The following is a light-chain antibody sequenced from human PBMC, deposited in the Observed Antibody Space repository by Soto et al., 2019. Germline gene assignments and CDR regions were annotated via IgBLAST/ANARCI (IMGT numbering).Light chain of an antibody. CDR1: QSISGW. CDR2: QAA. J-gene: IGKJ1*01. CDR3: QQYNSFPRP. V-gene: IGKV1-5*03. Sequence: DIQMTQSPSTLSASVGDRVTITCRASQSISGWLAWYQQRPGKAPKLLIYQAASLESGVPSKFSGSGSGTEFTHPISSLQPDDFATYYCQQYNSFPRPFGQGTKVEIK.